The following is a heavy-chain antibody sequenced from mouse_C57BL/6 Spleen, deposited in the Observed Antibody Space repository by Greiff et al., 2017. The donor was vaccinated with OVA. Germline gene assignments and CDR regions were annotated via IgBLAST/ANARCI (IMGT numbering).Heavy chain of an antibody. J-gene: IGHJ1*03. CDR3: AREGASYGNYWYFDV. V-gene: IGHV5-16*01. Sequence: EVQRVESEGGLVQPGSSMKLSCTASGFTFSDYYMAWVRQVPEKGLEWVANINYDGSSTYYLDSLKSRFIISRDNAKNILYLQMSSLKSEDTATYYCAREGASYGNYWYFDVWGTGTTVTVSS. CDR2: INYDGSST. D-gene: IGHD2-10*01. CDR1: GFTFSDYY.